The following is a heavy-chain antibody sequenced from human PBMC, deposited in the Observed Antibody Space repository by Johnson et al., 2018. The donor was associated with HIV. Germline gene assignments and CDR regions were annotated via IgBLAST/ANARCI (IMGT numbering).Heavy chain of an antibody. CDR2: IWYDGNNK. Sequence: VQLVESGGGLIQPGGSLRLSCAASGFTVSDTDMTWVRQTPGKGLQWVAVIWYDGNNKYYADSVKGRFTISRDNAKNSLYLQMNSLRAEDTAVYYCARAPERRGAFDIWGQGTVVTVSS. CDR3: ARAPERRGAFDI. CDR1: GFTVSDTD. V-gene: IGHV3-33*08. D-gene: IGHD1-1*01. J-gene: IGHJ3*02.